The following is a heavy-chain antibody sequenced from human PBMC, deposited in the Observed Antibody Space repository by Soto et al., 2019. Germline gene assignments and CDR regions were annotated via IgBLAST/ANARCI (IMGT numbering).Heavy chain of an antibody. CDR3: ARDPPVGITMIVEDYYYGMDV. CDR1: GYTFTSYY. Sequence: ASVKVSCKASGYTFTSYYMHWVRQAPGQGLEWMGIINPSGGSTSYAQKFQGRVTMTRDTSTSTVYMELSSLRSEDTAVYYCARDPPVGITMIVEDYYYGMDVWGQGTTVTVSS. CDR2: INPSGGST. D-gene: IGHD3-22*01. V-gene: IGHV1-46*01. J-gene: IGHJ6*02.